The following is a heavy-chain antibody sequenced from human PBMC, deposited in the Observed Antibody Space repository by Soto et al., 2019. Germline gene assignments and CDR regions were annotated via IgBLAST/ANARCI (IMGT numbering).Heavy chain of an antibody. CDR2: ISAYNGNT. Sequence: QDQLVQSGAEVKKPGASVKVSCKASGYTFASYAISWMRQAPGQGLEWMGWISAYNGNTNYAQKLQGRVTMTPDTSTSTAYMELRTLGSDETAVYYCARDPPPPDYWGQGTLVTVSS. V-gene: IGHV1-18*01. J-gene: IGHJ4*02. CDR3: ARDPPPPDY. CDR1: GYTFASYA.